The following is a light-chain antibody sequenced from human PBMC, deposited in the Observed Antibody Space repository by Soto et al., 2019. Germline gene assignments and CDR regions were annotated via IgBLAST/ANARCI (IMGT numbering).Light chain of an antibody. CDR3: HQYNSYTWT. V-gene: IGKV1-5*01. J-gene: IGKJ1*01. Sequence: IQMTQSPSTLSASVGGRVTITCRASQSVSDWLAWYQQKPGKAPKLLIYDASRLESAVPSRFSGSGSQTEFTLTISSLHPDDFATYYCHQYNSYTWTFGQGTKVDIK. CDR1: QSVSDW. CDR2: DAS.